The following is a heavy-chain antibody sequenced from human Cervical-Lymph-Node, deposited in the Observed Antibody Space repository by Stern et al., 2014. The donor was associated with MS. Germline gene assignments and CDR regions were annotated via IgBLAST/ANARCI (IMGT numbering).Heavy chain of an antibody. V-gene: IGHV3-30*03. CDR1: GFTFSHYG. CDR3: AITTSHGDYPSL. CDR2: LSYDGSRK. J-gene: IGHJ4*02. Sequence: QVQLVDSGGGVVQPGRSLTLSCVASGFTFSHYGMHWVRQAPGKGLEWVAMLSYDGSRKDYIDSVKGRFTISRDTSKDTVFLQMPSLRLNDTGVYHCAITTSHGDYPSLWGRGALVAVPS. D-gene: IGHD4-17*01.